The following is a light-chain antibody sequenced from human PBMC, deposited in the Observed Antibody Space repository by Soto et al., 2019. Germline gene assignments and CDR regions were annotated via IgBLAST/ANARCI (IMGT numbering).Light chain of an antibody. CDR2: GNI. J-gene: IGLJ2*01. V-gene: IGLV1-40*01. CDR3: QSYATSLSGVV. Sequence: QSVLTQPPSVSGAPGQRVTISCTGSSSNIGAGYHVHWYQQLPGAAPKLLIYGNINRPSGVPDRFSGSKSGTSASLSITGLQAEDEADYYCQSYATSLSGVVFGGGTKLTVL. CDR1: SSNIGAGYH.